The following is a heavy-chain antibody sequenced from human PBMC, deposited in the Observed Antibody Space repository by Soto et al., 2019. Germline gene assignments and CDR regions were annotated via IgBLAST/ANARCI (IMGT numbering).Heavy chain of an antibody. CDR1: GASISSDY. CDR2: IYYSGST. Sequence: SETLSLTCTVSGASISSDYWSWIRQPPGKGLEWIGYIYYSGSTNYNPSLKSRVTISIDTSQSQFSLKLSSVTAADTAVYYCARGEGSGWPPSYYYGMDVWGQGTTVTVSS. J-gene: IGHJ6*02. D-gene: IGHD6-19*01. V-gene: IGHV4-59*01. CDR3: ARGEGSGWPPSYYYGMDV.